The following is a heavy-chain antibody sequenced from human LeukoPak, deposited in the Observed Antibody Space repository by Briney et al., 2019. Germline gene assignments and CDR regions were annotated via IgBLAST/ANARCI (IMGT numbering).Heavy chain of an antibody. V-gene: IGHV1-2*02. CDR1: GYTFTGYY. Sequence: ASVKVSCKASGYTFTGYYMHWVRQAPGQGLEWMGWINPNSGGTNYAQKFQGRVTMTRDTSISTAYMELSRLRSDDTAVYYCARGVLRYFHWFPFDYWGQGTLVTVSS. CDR2: INPNSGGT. CDR3: ARGVLRYFHWFPFDY. J-gene: IGHJ4*02. D-gene: IGHD3-9*01.